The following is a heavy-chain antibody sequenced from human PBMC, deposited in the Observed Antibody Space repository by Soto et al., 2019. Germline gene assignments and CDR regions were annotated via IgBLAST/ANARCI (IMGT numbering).Heavy chain of an antibody. CDR3: AKDRIQFTMVRGVPATNWFDP. Sequence: GGSLRLSCVASGLTVSGKKYMAWVRQAPGKGLEWVSAISGSGGSTYYADSVKGRFTISRDNSKNTLYLQMNSLRAEDTAVYYCAKDRIQFTMVRGVPATNWFDPWGQGTLVTVSS. CDR1: GLTVSGKKY. V-gene: IGHV3-23*01. D-gene: IGHD3-10*01. J-gene: IGHJ5*02. CDR2: ISGSGGST.